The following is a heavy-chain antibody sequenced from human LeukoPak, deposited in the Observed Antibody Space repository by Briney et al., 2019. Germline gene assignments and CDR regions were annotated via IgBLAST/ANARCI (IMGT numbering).Heavy chain of an antibody. V-gene: IGHV4-34*01. D-gene: IGHD5-12*01. CDR2: INHSGST. Sequence: PSETLSLTCAVYGGSFSGYYWSWIRQPPGKGLEWIGEINHSGSTTYNPSLKSRVTISVDTSRNQFSLKLSSVTAADTAVYYCARGRGRGRYSGYDKANYYYGMDVWGQGTTVTVSS. CDR3: ARGRGRGRYSGYDKANYYYGMDV. CDR1: GGSFSGYY. J-gene: IGHJ6*02.